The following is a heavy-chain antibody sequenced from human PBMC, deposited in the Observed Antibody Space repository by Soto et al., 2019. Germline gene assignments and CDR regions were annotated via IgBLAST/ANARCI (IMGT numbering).Heavy chain of an antibody. Sequence: ASVKVSCKASGYTFTGYYMHWVRQAPGQGLEWMGWINPNSGGTNYAQKFQGWVTMTRDTSISTAYMELSRLRSDDTAVYYCAKEKVIEGAGIDVFDIGGKGKMATVS. CDR1: GYTFTGYY. CDR2: INPNSGGT. V-gene: IGHV1-2*04. D-gene: IGHD6-19*01. CDR3: AKEKVIEGAGIDVFDI. J-gene: IGHJ3*02.